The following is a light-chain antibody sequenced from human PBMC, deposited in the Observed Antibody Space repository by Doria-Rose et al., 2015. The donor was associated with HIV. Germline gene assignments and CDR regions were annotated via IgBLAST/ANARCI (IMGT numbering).Light chain of an antibody. V-gene: IGKV3-20*01. CDR2: DES. CDR3: HQYGTSWT. Sequence: TQSPGTLSLSPGERATLSCRASQSFSSTYLAWYQQKPGQAPSLLIYDESTRATGIPDRFSASGSGTDFTLTINRLEPEDFALYYCHQYGTSWTFGQGTKVE. CDR1: QSFSSTY. J-gene: IGKJ1*01.